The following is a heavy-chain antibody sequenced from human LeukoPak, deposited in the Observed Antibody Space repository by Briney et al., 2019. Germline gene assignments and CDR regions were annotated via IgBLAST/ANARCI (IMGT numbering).Heavy chain of an antibody. Sequence: PGESLRLSCAVSGFTFSNYWMHWVRQAPGKGRVWVSRINSDGSSRNYADSVKGRFAISRDNAKNTLYLQMNSLRAEDTAVYYCASASSHRIAAGGDYWGQGTLVTVSS. D-gene: IGHD6-13*01. CDR2: INSDGSSR. CDR3: ASASSHRIAAGGDY. CDR1: GFTFSNYW. V-gene: IGHV3-74*01. J-gene: IGHJ4*02.